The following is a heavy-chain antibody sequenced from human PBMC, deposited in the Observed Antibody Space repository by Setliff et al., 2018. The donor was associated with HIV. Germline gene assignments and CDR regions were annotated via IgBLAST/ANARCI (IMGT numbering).Heavy chain of an antibody. CDR2: IDHSGST. CDR1: GGSFNDYY. J-gene: IGHJ4*02. Sequence: SETLSLTCAVDGGSFNDYYWTWIRQPPGKGLEWIGEIDHSGSTKYHASLKSRVTISIDTSKNQISLKLSSVTAADTAVYYCARGLNYYGSGSYLPLGYWGQGTLVTSPQ. D-gene: IGHD3-10*01. V-gene: IGHV4-34*01. CDR3: ARGLNYYGSGSYLPLGY.